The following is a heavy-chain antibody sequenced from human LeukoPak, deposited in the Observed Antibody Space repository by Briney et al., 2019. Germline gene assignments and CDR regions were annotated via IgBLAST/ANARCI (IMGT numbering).Heavy chain of an antibody. V-gene: IGHV1-69*06. Sequence: SVKVSCKASGGTFSSYAISWVRQAPGQGLEWMGGIIPIFGTANYAQKFQGRVTITADKSTSTAYMELSSLRSEDTAVYYCARGRDGYGSGAYYYYYMDVWGKGTTVTVSS. CDR1: GGTFSSYA. J-gene: IGHJ6*03. D-gene: IGHD5-24*01. CDR2: IIPIFGTA. CDR3: ARGRDGYGSGAYYYYYMDV.